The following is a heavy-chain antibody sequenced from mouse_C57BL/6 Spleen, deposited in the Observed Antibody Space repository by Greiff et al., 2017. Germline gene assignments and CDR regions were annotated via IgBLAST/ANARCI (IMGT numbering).Heavy chain of an antibody. CDR3: AREGDYGRSWFAV. J-gene: IGHJ3*01. CDR1: GYTFTDYY. D-gene: IGHD1-1*01. Sequence: EVQLQQSGPELVKPGASVKISCKASGYTFTDYYMNWVKQSHGKSLEWIGAINPNNGGTSYNQKLKGKATVTVDKSSSTAYLELRSLTSDDSAVYYYAREGDYGRSWFAVWGKGTLVTVSA. V-gene: IGHV1-26*01. CDR2: INPNNGGT.